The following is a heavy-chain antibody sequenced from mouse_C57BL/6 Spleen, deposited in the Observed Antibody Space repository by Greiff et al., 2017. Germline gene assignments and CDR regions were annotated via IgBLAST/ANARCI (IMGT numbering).Heavy chain of an antibody. CDR2: IYPGSGNT. CDR1: GYTFTDYY. V-gene: IGHV1-76*01. CDR3: ARSEGLPEDAMDY. J-gene: IGHJ4*01. Sequence: QVQLQQSGAELVRPGASVKLSCKASGYTFTDYYINWVKQRPGQGLEWIARIYPGSGNTYYNEKFKGKATLTAEKTSSTAYMQLSSLTSEDSAVYFCARSEGLPEDAMDYGGQGTSVTVSS.